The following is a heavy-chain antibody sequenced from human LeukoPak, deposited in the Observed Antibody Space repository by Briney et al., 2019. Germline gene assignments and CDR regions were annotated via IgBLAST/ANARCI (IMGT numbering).Heavy chain of an antibody. D-gene: IGHD6-19*01. J-gene: IGHJ4*02. CDR3: GRRGNSGWEFFDY. CDR1: GYTFTTYW. CDR2: IYPGDSDT. Sequence: PGESLKISCKGSGYTFTTYWIGWVRQMPGKGLEWMGIIYPGDSDTRYSPSFQGQVTISADKSISTAYLQWSSLKASDTAMDYCGRRGNSGWEFFDYWGQGTLVTVSS. V-gene: IGHV5-51*01.